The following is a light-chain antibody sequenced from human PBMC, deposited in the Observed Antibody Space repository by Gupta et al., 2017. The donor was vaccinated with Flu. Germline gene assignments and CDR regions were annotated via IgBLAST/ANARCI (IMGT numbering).Light chain of an antibody. V-gene: IGLV2-23*02. CDR3: SSYSGVSTCL. CDR2: EVA. Sequence: QSALTQPASVSGSPGQSITIPCTGSSTDIAFYDFVSWYQQHPGKAPTLILYEVARRPSGVSRRFSGAKSGNTASLTISGLQPEDEATYYCSSYSGVSTCLFGGGTTLT. J-gene: IGLJ3*02. CDR1: STDIAFYDF.